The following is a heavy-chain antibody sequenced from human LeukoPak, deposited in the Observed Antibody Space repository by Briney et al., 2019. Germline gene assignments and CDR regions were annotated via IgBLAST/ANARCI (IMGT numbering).Heavy chain of an antibody. CDR3: ATVLSTSGGYSGYVYFDY. J-gene: IGHJ4*02. CDR2: IIPILGIA. V-gene: IGHV1-69*04. D-gene: IGHD5-12*01. CDR1: GGTFSSYA. Sequence: SVKVSCKASGGTFSSYAISWVRQAPGQGLEWMGRIIPILGIANYAQKFQGRVTITADKSTSTAYMELSSLRSEDTAVYYCATVLSTSGGYSGYVYFDYWGQGTLLTVSS.